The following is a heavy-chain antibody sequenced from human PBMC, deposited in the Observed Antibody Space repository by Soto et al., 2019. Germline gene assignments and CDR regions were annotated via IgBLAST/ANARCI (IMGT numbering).Heavy chain of an antibody. D-gene: IGHD6-13*01. CDR1: GGSISSSSYY. CDR3: ARVLTPSRMAAGFQH. V-gene: IGHV4-39*07. CDR2: IYYSGST. J-gene: IGHJ1*01. Sequence: SETLSLTCTVSGGSISSSSYYWGWIRQPPGKGLEWIGSIYYSGSTYYNPSLKSRVTISVDTSKNQFSLKLSSVTAADTAVYYCARVLTPSRMAAGFQHWGQGTLVTVSS.